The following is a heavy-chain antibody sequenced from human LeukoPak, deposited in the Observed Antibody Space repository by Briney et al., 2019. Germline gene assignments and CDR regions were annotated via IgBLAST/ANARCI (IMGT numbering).Heavy chain of an antibody. CDR3: ARAHYDILTGYPTAFDY. CDR2: IYSGGST. D-gene: IGHD3-9*01. Sequence: GGSLRLSCAASGFTVSSNYMSWVRQAPGKGLEWVSVIYSGGSTYYADSVKGRFTISRDNSKNTLYLQMNSLRAEDTAVYYCARAHYDILTGYPTAFDYWGRGTLVTVSS. J-gene: IGHJ4*02. V-gene: IGHV3-53*01. CDR1: GFTVSSNY.